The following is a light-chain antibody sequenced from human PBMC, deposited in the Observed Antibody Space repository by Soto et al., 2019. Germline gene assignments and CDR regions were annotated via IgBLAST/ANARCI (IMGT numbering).Light chain of an antibody. CDR3: QQSYSTPKT. CDR2: AAS. CDR1: RSITNY. J-gene: IGKJ1*01. V-gene: IGKV1-39*01. Sequence: IEVTESPFTLSAIEEDRVTITCRASRSITNYLNWYQQKPGRAPKLLIYAASRLQGGVPSRFSGSGSWTYFTLTFCSLQPEDSATYYSQQSYSTPKTFGQGTKVDIK.